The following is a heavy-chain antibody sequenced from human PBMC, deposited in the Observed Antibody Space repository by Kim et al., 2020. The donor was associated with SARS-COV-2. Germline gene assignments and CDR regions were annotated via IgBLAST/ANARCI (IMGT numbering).Heavy chain of an antibody. D-gene: IGHD5-12*01. J-gene: IGHJ5*02. V-gene: IGHV1-2*02. CDR3: ARGAYIVATPTPFDP. CDR1: GYTFTGYY. CDR2: INPNSGGT. Sequence: ASVKVSCKASGYTFTGYYMHWVRQAPGQGLEWMGWINPNSGGTNYAQKFQGRVTMTRDTSISTAYMELSRLRSDDTAVYYCARGAYIVATPTPFDPWGQGTLVTVSS.